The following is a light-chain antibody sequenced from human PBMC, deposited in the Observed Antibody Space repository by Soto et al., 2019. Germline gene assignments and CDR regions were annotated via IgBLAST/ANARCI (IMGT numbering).Light chain of an antibody. CDR1: QSVSSY. J-gene: IGKJ2*01. CDR3: QQRSNWPPMYT. CDR2: DAS. Sequence: EIVLTQSPATLSLSPGERATLSCRASQSVSSYLAWYQQKPGQAPRLLISDASNRATGIPARFSGSGSGTDFTLNISSLEPEDFAVYYCQQRSNWPPMYTFGQGTKLEIK. V-gene: IGKV3-11*01.